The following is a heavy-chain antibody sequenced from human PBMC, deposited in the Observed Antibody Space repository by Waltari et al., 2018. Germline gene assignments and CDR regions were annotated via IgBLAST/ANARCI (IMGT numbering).Heavy chain of an antibody. J-gene: IGHJ3*01. CDR3: ATYIGASVGTAAFDV. Sequence: QLQLQESGPGLVKPSETLSLTCSVSGGSITSTSHYWGWIRQPPGQGLEWIGTVSYSGATYSSPSLKSRVTISRDTSKNQLSLKLGSVTAADTAVYYCATYIGASVGTAAFDVWGQGTMVTVSS. CDR1: GGSITSTSHY. V-gene: IGHV4-39*01. CDR2: VSYSGAT. D-gene: IGHD5-12*01.